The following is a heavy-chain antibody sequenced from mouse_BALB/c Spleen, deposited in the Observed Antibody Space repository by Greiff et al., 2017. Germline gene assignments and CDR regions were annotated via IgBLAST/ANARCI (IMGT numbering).Heavy chain of an antibody. CDR3: ASYYGSFAMDY. J-gene: IGHJ4*01. D-gene: IGHD1-1*01. Sequence: EVHLVESGGGLVQPGGSRKLSCAASGFTFSSFGMHWVRQAPEKGLEWVAYISSGSSTIYYADTVKGRFTISRDNPKNTLFLQMTSLRSEDTAMYYCASYYGSFAMDYWGQGTSVTVSS. CDR1: GFTFSSFG. V-gene: IGHV5-17*02. CDR2: ISSGSSTI.